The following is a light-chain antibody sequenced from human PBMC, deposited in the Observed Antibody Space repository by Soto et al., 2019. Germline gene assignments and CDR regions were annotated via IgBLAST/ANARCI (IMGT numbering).Light chain of an antibody. Sequence: DIVLTQSPATLSLSPGDSATLSCRASQSVSSYLAWYQQKPGQAPRLLIYGASSRATGIPDRFSGSGSGTDFNLTISRLQAEDVAVYYCQQYYSTPLTFGGGTKVDIK. CDR1: QSVSSY. V-gene: IGKV3-20*01. J-gene: IGKJ4*01. CDR2: GAS. CDR3: QQYYSTPLT.